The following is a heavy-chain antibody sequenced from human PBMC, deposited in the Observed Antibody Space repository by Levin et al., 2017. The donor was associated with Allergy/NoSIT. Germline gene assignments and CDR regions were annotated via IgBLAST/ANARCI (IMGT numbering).Heavy chain of an antibody. D-gene: IGHD4-17*01. CDR3: ARDVYGDYYFDY. Sequence: SETLSLTCTVSGGSISSYYWSWIRQPPGKGLEWIGYIYYSGSTNYNPSLKSRVTISVDTSKNQFSLKLSSVTAADTAVYYCARDVYGDYYFDYWGQGTLVTVSS. V-gene: IGHV4-59*01. CDR1: GGSISSYY. CDR2: IYYSGST. J-gene: IGHJ4*02.